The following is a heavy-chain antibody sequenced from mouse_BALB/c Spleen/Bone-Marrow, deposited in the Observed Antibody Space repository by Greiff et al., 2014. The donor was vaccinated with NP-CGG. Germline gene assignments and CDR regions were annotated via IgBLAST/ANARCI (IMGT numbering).Heavy chain of an antibody. CDR1: GCSFTIYW. J-gene: IGHJ1*01. V-gene: IGHV1-5*01. Sequence: EVQLVESGTVLARPGASVKMSCKASGCSFTIYWMHWVKQRPGQGLEWIGAIYPGNSDTSYNQKFKGKAKLTAVTSASTAYMELSSLTNEDSAVYYCTRFGSTYDWYFDVWGAGTTVTVSS. CDR2: IYPGNSDT. D-gene: IGHD1-1*01. CDR3: TRFGSTYDWYFDV.